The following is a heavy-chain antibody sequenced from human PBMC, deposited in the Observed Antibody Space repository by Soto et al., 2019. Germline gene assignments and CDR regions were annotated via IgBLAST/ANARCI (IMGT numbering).Heavy chain of an antibody. CDR2: TSYDGSKK. Sequence: PGGPLRICCAASVSSLCGYGMYWVRQAPGKGLEWLATTSYDGSKKYYGDSVKGRFTISRDNSKNTLYLVVDSLRPADTAVYYCSKDSAGHGIYARAKRATVPVS. CDR3: SKDSAGHGIYA. V-gene: IGHV3-30*18. J-gene: IGHJ6*04. CDR1: VSSLCGYG.